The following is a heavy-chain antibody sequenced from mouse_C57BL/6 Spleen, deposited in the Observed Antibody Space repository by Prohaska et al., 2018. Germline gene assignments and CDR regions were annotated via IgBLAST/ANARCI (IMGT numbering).Heavy chain of an antibody. CDR3: ARHGDDRS. CDR2: IRGGGGNT. Sequence: EVMLVESGGGLVQPGGSLKLSCAASGFTFSSYTMSWVRQTPEKRLACVATIRGGGGNTYYPYSVKVRFTISSDNSNNSLYLQMSSLSSEDTACYLRARHGDDRSWG. CDR1: GFTFSSYT. V-gene: IGHV5-9*01. J-gene: IGHJ4*01. D-gene: IGHD2-3*01.